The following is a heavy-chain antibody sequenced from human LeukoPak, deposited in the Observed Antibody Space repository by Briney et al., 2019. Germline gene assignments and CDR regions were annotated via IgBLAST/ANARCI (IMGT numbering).Heavy chain of an antibody. CDR3: VRSYYYDSYYFDY. D-gene: IGHD3-22*01. J-gene: IGHJ4*02. CDR1: GYSISSGYR. V-gene: IGHV4-38-2*01. Sequence: SETLSLTCAVSGYSISSGYRWGWIRQPPGKGLEGIGTIYHSGTTYNDPSLKSRVTISVDTSKNQFSLKLSSVTAADTAVYYCVRSYYYDSYYFDYWGQGTLVTVSS. CDR2: IYHSGTT.